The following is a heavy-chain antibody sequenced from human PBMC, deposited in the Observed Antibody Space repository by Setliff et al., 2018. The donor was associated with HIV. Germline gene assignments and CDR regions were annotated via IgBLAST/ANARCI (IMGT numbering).Heavy chain of an antibody. V-gene: IGHV4-39*01. D-gene: IGHD3-9*01. Sequence: NPSETLSLTCTVSGGSISSRDYYWGWIRQPPGKGLEWIGSMSYSGSAYYNPSLKSRVTISVDTSKSQFSLRLSSVTAADTAVYYCARQRDFDWLLQNYYYMDVWGKGATVTVSS. CDR1: GGSISSRDYY. CDR3: ARQRDFDWLLQNYYYMDV. J-gene: IGHJ6*03. CDR2: MSYSGSA.